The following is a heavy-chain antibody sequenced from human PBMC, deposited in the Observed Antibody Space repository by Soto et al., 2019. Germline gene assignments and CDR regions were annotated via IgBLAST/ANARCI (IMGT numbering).Heavy chain of an antibody. D-gene: IGHD3-3*02. CDR2: INADGTTT. CDR3: ATVATHSYNGVDP. J-gene: IGHJ5*02. Sequence: EVHLVESGGGLVQPGGSLRLSCAASGFTFSTYWMHWVRQAPGKGLVWVSRINADGTTTTYADSVKGRFTISRDNAKNTLYLQMNSLRAEDTAVYFWATVATHSYNGVDPGGQGTLVTIAS. V-gene: IGHV3-74*01. CDR1: GFTFSTYW.